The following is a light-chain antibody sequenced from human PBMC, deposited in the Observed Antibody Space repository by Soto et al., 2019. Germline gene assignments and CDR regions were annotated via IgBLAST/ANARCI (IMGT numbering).Light chain of an antibody. J-gene: IGLJ2*01. Sequence: QSALTQPRSVSGSPGQSVTISCTGTINDVGSNNYVSWYHQHPGEAPKLLIYDVTKRPSGVPDRFSGSKSGNTASLTISGLQAEDEADYYCCSYTDIYTFIFGGGTKLTVL. V-gene: IGLV2-11*01. CDR3: CSYTDIYTFI. CDR1: INDVGSNNY. CDR2: DVT.